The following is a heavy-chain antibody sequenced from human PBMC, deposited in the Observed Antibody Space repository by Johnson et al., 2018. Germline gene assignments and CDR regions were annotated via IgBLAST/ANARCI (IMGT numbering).Heavy chain of an antibody. CDR2: ISSSGTTT. V-gene: IGHV3-48*02. J-gene: IGHJ1*01. CDR1: GFTFDGFS. Sequence: EVQLVESGGGLVQPGGSLRLSCAASGFTFDGFSMKWVRQAPGKGLEWVTHISSSGTTTYYADSVRGRFTISREKAKNSLYLQVNRLRDEDTAVYDCARGCSDTSCYRTTYFQLWGQGTLVTVSS. D-gene: IGHD2-2*02. CDR3: ARGCSDTSCYRTTYFQL.